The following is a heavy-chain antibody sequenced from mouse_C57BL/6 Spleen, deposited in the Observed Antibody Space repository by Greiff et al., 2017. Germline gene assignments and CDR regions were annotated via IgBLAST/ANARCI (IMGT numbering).Heavy chain of an antibody. CDR1: GYTFTSYW. CDR2: IDPNSGGT. Sequence: QVQLQQPGAELVKPGASVKLSCKASGYTFTSYWMHWVKQRPGRGLEWIGRIDPNSGGTKYNEKFKSKATLTVDKPSSTAYMQLSSLTSEDSAVYFCARGRIIYDGYGYFDVWGTGTTVTVSS. V-gene: IGHV1-72*01. CDR3: ARGRIIYDGYGYFDV. D-gene: IGHD2-3*01. J-gene: IGHJ1*03.